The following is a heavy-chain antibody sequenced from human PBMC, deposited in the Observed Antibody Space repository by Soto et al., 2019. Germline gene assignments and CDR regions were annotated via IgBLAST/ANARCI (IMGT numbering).Heavy chain of an antibody. V-gene: IGHV4-31*03. CDR1: GGSISSGGYY. CDR2: IYYSGST. D-gene: IGHD2-2*01. Sequence: QVQLQEAGPGLVKPSQTLSLTCTVSGGSISSGGYYWSWIRQHPGKGLEWIGYIYYSGSTNYNPSLQSRVTISVDTSKNQFTLKLSSVTAADTAVYYCARSRRDGHQRGSFDYWGQGTLVTVSS. J-gene: IGHJ4*02. CDR3: ARSRRDGHQRGSFDY.